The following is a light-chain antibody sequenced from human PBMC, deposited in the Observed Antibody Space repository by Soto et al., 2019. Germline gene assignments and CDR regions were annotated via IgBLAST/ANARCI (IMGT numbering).Light chain of an antibody. J-gene: IGKJ2*01. CDR3: QQYDTIQYT. CDR2: GAS. V-gene: IGKV1-33*01. Sequence: DIQMTQSPSSLSASVGDRVTITCQASQDITTYLNWFQQKPGKAPKLLIYGASNLETGVPSRFSGRGSGTDFTFAISSLQPEDIAKYYCQQYDTIQYTFGQGTKLEIK. CDR1: QDITTY.